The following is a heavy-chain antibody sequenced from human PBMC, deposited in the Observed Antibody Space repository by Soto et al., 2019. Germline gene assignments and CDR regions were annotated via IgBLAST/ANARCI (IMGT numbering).Heavy chain of an antibody. V-gene: IGHV4-34*01. Sequence: SETLSLTCAVYGGSFSGYYWSWIRQPPGKGLEWIGEINHSGSTNYNPSLKSRVTISVDTSKNQFSLKLSSVTAADTAVYYCARAGMVAAKRQVYYYYMDVWGKGTTVTVSS. CDR1: GGSFSGYY. CDR2: INHSGST. D-gene: IGHD2-15*01. CDR3: ARAGMVAAKRQVYYYYMDV. J-gene: IGHJ6*03.